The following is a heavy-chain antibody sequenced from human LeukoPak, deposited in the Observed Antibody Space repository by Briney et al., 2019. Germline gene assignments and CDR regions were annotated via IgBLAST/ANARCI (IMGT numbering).Heavy chain of an antibody. Sequence: SETLSLTCTVSGYSISSGYYWGWIRQPPGKGLEWIGSIYHSGSTYYNPSLKSRVTLSVDTSKNQFSLKLSSVTAADTAVYYCARDVGCSGGSCYPNFDYWGQGTLVTVSS. CDR3: ARDVGCSGGSCYPNFDY. CDR2: IYHSGST. D-gene: IGHD2-15*01. V-gene: IGHV4-38-2*02. CDR1: GYSISSGYY. J-gene: IGHJ4*02.